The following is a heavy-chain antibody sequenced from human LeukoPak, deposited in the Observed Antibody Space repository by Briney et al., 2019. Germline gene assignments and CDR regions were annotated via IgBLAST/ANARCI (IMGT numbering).Heavy chain of an antibody. CDR1: GGSFSGYY. J-gene: IGHJ3*02. CDR3: ASLCTADAFDI. V-gene: IGHV4-34*01. D-gene: IGHD3-10*02. CDR2: INHSGST. Sequence: SETLSLTCAVYGGSFSGYYWSWIRQPPGKGLEWIGEINHSGSTNYNPSLKSRVTISVDTSKNQFSLKLSSVTAADTAVYYCASLCTADAFDIWGQGTMVTVSS.